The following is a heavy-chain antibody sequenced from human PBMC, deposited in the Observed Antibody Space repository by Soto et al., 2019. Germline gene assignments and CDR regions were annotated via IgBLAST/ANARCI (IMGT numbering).Heavy chain of an antibody. CDR3: AKVDDFTWWNYRRSFDF. CDR1: VFTFRSYA. Sequence: EVQLLESGGGLVQPGGFLRLSCAASVFTFRSYAMTWVRQAPGKGLQWVSTISGNGGRTYNADSVKGRFTISRDNSKNTLYLQMNGLRAEDSAVYYCAKVDDFTWWNYRRSFDFWGQGTLVTVSS. CDR2: ISGNGGRT. D-gene: IGHD3-16*02. V-gene: IGHV3-23*01. J-gene: IGHJ4*02.